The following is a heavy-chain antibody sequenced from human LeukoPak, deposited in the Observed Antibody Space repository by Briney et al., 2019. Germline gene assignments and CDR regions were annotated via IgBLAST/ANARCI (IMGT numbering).Heavy chain of an antibody. CDR2: ISYDGSNK. D-gene: IGHD3-3*01. CDR3: AKANGWSGYTSFYFDY. Sequence: PGVSLRLSCAASGFTFSSYGMHWVRQAPGKGLEWVAVISYDGSNKYYADSVKGRFTISRDDSKNTLYLQMNSLRAEDTAVYYCAKANGWSGYTSFYFDYWGQGTLVTVSS. V-gene: IGHV3-30*18. J-gene: IGHJ4*02. CDR1: GFTFSSYG.